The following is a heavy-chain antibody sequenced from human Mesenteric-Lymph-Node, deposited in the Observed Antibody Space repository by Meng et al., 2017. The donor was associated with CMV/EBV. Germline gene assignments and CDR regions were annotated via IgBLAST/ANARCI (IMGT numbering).Heavy chain of an antibody. CDR2: INPNNGAT. CDR1: GYTLNDYY. Sequence: ASVKVSCKASGYTLNDYYIHWVRQAPGQGLEWLGWINPNNGATNFAQNLRGRLTMTRDTSMNTVYMELSRLQSADTAVYYCARVGIYALSFDHWGQGTLVTVSS. D-gene: IGHD5/OR15-5a*01. J-gene: IGHJ4*02. V-gene: IGHV1-2*02. CDR3: ARVGIYALSFDH.